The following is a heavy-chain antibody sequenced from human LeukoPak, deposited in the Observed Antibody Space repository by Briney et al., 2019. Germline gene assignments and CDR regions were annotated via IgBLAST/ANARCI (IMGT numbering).Heavy chain of an antibody. D-gene: IGHD4-11*01. V-gene: IGHV3-23*01. Sequence: GGSLRLSCAVSGFTFSSYAMSWVRQAPGKGLEWVSAISGSGGSTYYADSVKGRFTISRDNAKNSLYLQMNSLRAEDTAVYYCARGGYSNANKFYYYGMDVWGQGTTVTV. CDR3: ARGGYSNANKFYYYGMDV. J-gene: IGHJ6*02. CDR2: ISGSGGST. CDR1: GFTFSSYA.